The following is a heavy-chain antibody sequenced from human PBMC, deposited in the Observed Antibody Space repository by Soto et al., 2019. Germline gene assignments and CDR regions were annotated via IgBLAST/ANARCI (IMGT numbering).Heavy chain of an antibody. D-gene: IGHD2-2*01. CDR3: ERDKAMDLQLLAN. CDR2: ISAYNGNT. Sequence: VSCKASGYTFTSYGISWVRQAPGQGLEWMGWISAYNGNTNYAQKLQGRVTMTTDTSTSTAYMGLRSLRSDDSAVYYCERDKAMDLQLLANWGQGTLVTVSS. V-gene: IGHV1-18*01. CDR1: GYTFTSYG. J-gene: IGHJ4*02.